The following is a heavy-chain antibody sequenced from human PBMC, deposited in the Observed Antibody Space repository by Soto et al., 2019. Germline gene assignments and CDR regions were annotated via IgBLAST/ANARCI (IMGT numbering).Heavy chain of an antibody. CDR1: GYSFTSYW. V-gene: IGHV5-10-1*01. CDR3: ARLRYSYGWYDYCYVMDF. D-gene: IGHD6-19*01. J-gene: IGHJ6*02. CDR2: IDPSDSYT. Sequence: GESLKISCKGSGYSFTSYWISWVRQMPGKGLEWMGRIDPSDSYTNYSPSFQGHVTISADKSISTAYLQWSSLKASDTAMYYCARLRYSYGWYDYCYVMDFSGQGSTVTGSS.